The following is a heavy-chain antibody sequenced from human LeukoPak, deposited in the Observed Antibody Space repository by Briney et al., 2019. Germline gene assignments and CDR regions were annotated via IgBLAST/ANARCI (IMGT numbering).Heavy chain of an antibody. Sequence: GESLKISCEGSGYSFTSYWIGWVRQMPGKGLEWMGDIYPGDSDTRFSPSFQGQVTISADKSISIAYLQWSSLKASDTAIYYCARRKYQLLAAFDIWGQGTMLAVSS. CDR1: GYSFTSYW. CDR2: IYPGDSDT. D-gene: IGHD2-2*01. CDR3: ARRKYQLLAAFDI. V-gene: IGHV5-51*01. J-gene: IGHJ3*02.